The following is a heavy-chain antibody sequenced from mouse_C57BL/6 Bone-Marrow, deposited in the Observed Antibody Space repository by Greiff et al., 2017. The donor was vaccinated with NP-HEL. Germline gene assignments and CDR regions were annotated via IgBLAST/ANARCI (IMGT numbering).Heavy chain of an antibody. CDR2: INPNNGGT. CDR1: GYTFTDYY. CDR3: ATSGKCITTVVSYLDY. J-gene: IGHJ2*01. Sequence: EVQLQQSGPELVKPGASVKISCKASGYTFTDYYMNWVKQSHGKSLEWIGDINPNNGGTSYNQKFKGKATLTVDKSSSTAYMELRSLTSEDSAVYYCATSGKCITTVVSYLDYWGQGTTLTVSS. D-gene: IGHD1-1*01. V-gene: IGHV1-26*01.